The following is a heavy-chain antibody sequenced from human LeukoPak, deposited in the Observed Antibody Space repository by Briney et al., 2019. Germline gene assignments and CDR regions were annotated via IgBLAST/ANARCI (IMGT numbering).Heavy chain of an antibody. CDR3: AELGITMIGGV. CDR1: VFTFSSYE. J-gene: IGHJ6*04. V-gene: IGHV3-48*03. D-gene: IGHD3-10*02. CDR2: ISSSGSTI. Sequence: VGSLRLSCAPSVFTFSSYEMNWVRQAPGQGLEWGSYISSSGSTIDYADSVKGRFTISRDNAKNSLYLQMNSLRAEDTAVYYCAELGITMIGGVWGKGTTVTISS.